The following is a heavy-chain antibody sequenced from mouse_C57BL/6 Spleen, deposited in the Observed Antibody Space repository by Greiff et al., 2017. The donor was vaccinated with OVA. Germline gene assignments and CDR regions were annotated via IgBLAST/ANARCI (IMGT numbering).Heavy chain of an antibody. CDR1: GYTFTSYW. CDR3: AKPGVYDEEAWFAY. CDR2: IHPSDSDT. Sequence: VQLQQSGAELVKPGASVKVSCKASGYTFTSYWMHWVKQRPGQGLEWIGRIHPSDSDTNYNQKFKGKATLTIDKSSSTAYMQLSSLTSEDSAVYDCAKPGVYDEEAWFAYWGQGTLVTVSA. D-gene: IGHD2-14*01. J-gene: IGHJ3*01. V-gene: IGHV1-74*01.